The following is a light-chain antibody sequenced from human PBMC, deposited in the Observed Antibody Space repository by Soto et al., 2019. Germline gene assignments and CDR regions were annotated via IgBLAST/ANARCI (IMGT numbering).Light chain of an antibody. J-gene: IGKJ1*01. CDR3: QQYGSSGT. CDR1: QSVSSNF. Sequence: EIVLTQSPGTLSLPPGEGATRSCRASQSVSSNFLAWYQEKLGQAPRLLIYDVSRRATGIPDRFSGSGSGTDFTLTISRLEPEDFAVYYCQQYGSSGTFGQGTKVDIK. V-gene: IGKV3-20*01. CDR2: DVS.